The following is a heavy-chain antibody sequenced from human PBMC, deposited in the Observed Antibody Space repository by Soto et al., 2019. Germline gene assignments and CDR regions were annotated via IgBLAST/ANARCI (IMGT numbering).Heavy chain of an antibody. CDR3: ANQRGGYDRDFDH. D-gene: IGHD5-12*01. CDR1: GSTVSSNY. CDR2: IYSDGST. V-gene: IGHV3-66*01. Sequence: EVHLVESGGGLVQPGGSLRLSCAASGSTVSSNYMSWVRQAPGKGLEWVSVIYSDGSTYYADSVKGRFTISRDNSKNPLYLQMNSLRAEDTAVYYCANQRGGYDRDFDHWGQGTLVTVSS. J-gene: IGHJ4*02.